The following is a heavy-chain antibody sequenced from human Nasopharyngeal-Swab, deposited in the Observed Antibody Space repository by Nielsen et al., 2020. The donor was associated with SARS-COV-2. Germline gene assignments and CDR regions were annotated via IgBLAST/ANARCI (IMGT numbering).Heavy chain of an antibody. V-gene: IGHV7-4-1*02. Sequence: WVRQAPGQGLEWMGWINTNTGNPTYAQGFTGRFAFSLDTSVSTAYLRISSLKAEDTAVYYCARGHDTSDYWGQGTLVTVSS. J-gene: IGHJ4*02. CDR2: INTNTGNP. D-gene: IGHD3-9*01. CDR3: ARGHDTSDY.